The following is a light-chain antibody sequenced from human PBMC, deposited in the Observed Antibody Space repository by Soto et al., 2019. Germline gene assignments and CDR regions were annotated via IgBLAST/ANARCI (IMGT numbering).Light chain of an antibody. V-gene: IGLV2-11*01. CDR1: SSDVGGYND. CDR3: CSYAGSYTYV. Sequence: QSALTQPRSVSGSPGQSVTISCTGISSDVGGYNDVSWYQQHPGKAPKLMIYDVTKRPSGVPDRFSGSKSGNTASLTISGLKAEDEADYYCCSYAGSYTYVFGIGTKVTVL. CDR2: DVT. J-gene: IGLJ1*01.